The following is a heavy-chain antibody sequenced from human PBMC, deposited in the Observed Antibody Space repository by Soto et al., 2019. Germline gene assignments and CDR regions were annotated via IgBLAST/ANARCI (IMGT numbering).Heavy chain of an antibody. V-gene: IGHV4-39*01. J-gene: IGHJ4*02. CDR1: GGSITSSHY. CDR3: ARHYNTGAFFDY. D-gene: IGHD1-20*01. CDR2: VLSSGRP. Sequence: QLQLQESGPGLVKPSETLSLTCTVSGGSITSSHYWGWIRQPPGKGLEWIGSVLSSGRPYYSPSFRGRVTFSADTSKNQFSLRVRSVTATDTAVYFCARHYNTGAFFDYWGQGNLVTVSS.